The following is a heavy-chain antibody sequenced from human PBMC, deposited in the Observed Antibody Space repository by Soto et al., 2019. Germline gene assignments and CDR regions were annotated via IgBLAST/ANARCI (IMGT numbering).Heavy chain of an antibody. CDR1: GGSISSYY. CDR3: ARRYGYRFDY. D-gene: IGHD1-1*01. J-gene: IGHJ4*02. V-gene: IGHV4-59*08. Sequence: SETLSLTCTDSGGSISSYYWSWIRQPPGKGLEWIGYIYNSGRTNYNPSLKSRVTISVDTSKNQFSLKLSSVTAADTAVYYCARRYGYRFDYWGQGTLVTVSS. CDR2: IYNSGRT.